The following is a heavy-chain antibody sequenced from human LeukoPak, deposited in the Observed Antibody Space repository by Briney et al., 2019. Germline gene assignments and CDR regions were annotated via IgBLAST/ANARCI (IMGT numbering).Heavy chain of an antibody. CDR1: GFTFSDAW. Sequence: PGGSLRLSCAASGFTFSDAWMSWVRQAPGKGLEWVGRIKSLTDGGTTDYAAPVKGRFTISRDDSKNTLYLQMNSLRAEDTAVYYCARDRGAARPDLEFDYWGQGTLVTVSS. V-gene: IGHV3-15*01. J-gene: IGHJ4*02. CDR2: IKSLTDGGTT. D-gene: IGHD6-6*01. CDR3: ARDRGAARPDLEFDY.